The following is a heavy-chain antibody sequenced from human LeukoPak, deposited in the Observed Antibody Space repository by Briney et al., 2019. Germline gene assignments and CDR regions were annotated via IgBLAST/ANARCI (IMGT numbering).Heavy chain of an antibody. D-gene: IGHD2-2*02. V-gene: IGHV4-59*11. CDR1: GGSISSHY. J-gene: IGHJ5*02. Sequence: PSETLSLTCTVSGGSISSHYWSWIRQPPGKGLEWIGYIYYSGSTNYNPSLKSRVTISVDTSKNQFSLKLSPVTAADTAVYYCARVNCSSTSCYTGGFDPWGQGTLVTVSS. CDR3: ARVNCSSTSCYTGGFDP. CDR2: IYYSGST.